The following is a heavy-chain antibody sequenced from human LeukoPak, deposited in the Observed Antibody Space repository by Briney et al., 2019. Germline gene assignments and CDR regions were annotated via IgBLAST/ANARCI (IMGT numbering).Heavy chain of an antibody. CDR3: ARGFRWTGIFDY. Sequence: SETLSLTCAVYGGSFSGYYWSWLRQPPRKGLEWIGEIDHSGSTNYNPSLKSRVTISVDTSKNQFSLKLSSVTVADTAVYYCARGFRWTGIFDYWGQGTLVTVSS. CDR1: GGSFSGYY. CDR2: IDHSGST. D-gene: IGHD3/OR15-3a*01. J-gene: IGHJ4*02. V-gene: IGHV4-34*01.